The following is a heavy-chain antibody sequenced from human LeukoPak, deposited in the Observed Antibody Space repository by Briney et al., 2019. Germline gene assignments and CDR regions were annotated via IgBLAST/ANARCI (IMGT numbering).Heavy chain of an antibody. CDR3: ARDPPVTNYYYGMDV. CDR2: ISSSSSYI. CDR1: GFTFSSYS. D-gene: IGHD4-17*01. J-gene: IGHJ6*02. Sequence: GGSLRLSCAASGFTFSSYSMNWVSQARGKGLEEGSSISSSSSYIYYADSVKGRFTISRDNAKNSLYLRMNSLRAEDTAVYYCARDPPVTNYYYGMDVWGQGTTVTVSS. V-gene: IGHV3-21*01.